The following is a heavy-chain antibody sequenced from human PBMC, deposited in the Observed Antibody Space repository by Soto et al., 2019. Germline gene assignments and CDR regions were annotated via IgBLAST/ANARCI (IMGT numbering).Heavy chain of an antibody. CDR1: GYTFTTCY. CDR2: INPGDGST. CDR3: ARETSDFDH. V-gene: IGHV1-46*01. J-gene: IGHJ5*02. D-gene: IGHD2-21*01. Sequence: QVQLVQSGAEVKRPGASVSISCTTSGYTFTTCYMHWLRQAPGQGLEWLGFINPGDGSTTYAQRFQDRVTVTRDMSTSTVYMNLTSLTSDDTAIYFCARETSDFDHWGQGTQVTVSS.